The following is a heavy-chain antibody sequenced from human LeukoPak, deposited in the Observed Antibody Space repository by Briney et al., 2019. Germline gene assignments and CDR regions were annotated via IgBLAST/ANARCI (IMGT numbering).Heavy chain of an antibody. V-gene: IGHV4-30-4*01. J-gene: IGHJ4*02. CDR3: ARHDYGDSYSFDS. Sequence: PSETLSLTCTVSGDSISNGDYYGSWIRQPPGKGLEWLGYIHNSGSSYYIASLQSRITISVDTFENHFSLRLRSVTAADTAVYHCARHDYGDSYSFDSWSQGTQVTVSS. D-gene: IGHD4-17*01. CDR2: IHNSGSS. CDR1: GDSISNGDYY.